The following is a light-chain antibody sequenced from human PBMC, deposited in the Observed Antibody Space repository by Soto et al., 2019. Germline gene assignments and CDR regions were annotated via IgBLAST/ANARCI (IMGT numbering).Light chain of an antibody. J-gene: IGKJ2*01. Sequence: DIQMTQSPSTLSASVGDRVTITCRASQSISSWLAWYQQKPGKAPKLLIYTASSLESGVPSRFSGSGSGTEFTITISSLLPDYFATYDYQQYNSPYTFGQGTKLEIK. CDR1: QSISSW. CDR3: QQYNSPYT. CDR2: TAS. V-gene: IGKV1-5*03.